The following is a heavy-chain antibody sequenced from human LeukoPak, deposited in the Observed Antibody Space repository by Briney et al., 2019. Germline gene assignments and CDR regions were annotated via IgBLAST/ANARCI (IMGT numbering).Heavy chain of an antibody. D-gene: IGHD6-19*01. CDR1: GFTFSSSA. Sequence: GGSLRLSCAASGFTFSSSAMSWVRQAPGKGLDWVSGLSGGGGSTYYADSVKGRFTISRDNSKNTLYLQMNILRAEDTAVYYCARDMEQWLVQDWYFDLWGRGTLVTVSS. CDR3: ARDMEQWLVQDWYFDL. J-gene: IGHJ2*01. V-gene: IGHV3-23*01. CDR2: LSGGGGST.